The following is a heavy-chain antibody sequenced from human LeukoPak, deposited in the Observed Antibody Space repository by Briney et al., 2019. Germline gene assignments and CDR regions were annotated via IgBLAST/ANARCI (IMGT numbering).Heavy chain of an antibody. J-gene: IGHJ4*02. D-gene: IGHD3-22*01. CDR1: GFTVSSNY. Sequence: GGSLRLSCAASGFTVSSNYMSWVRQAPGKGLEWVSVIYSGGSTYYADYVQGRFTIYRDNSKNTLYLQINSLRAEDTAVYYCARGGFDYDNSGLFDYWGQGTLVTVSS. CDR3: ARGGFDYDNSGLFDY. CDR2: IYSGGST. V-gene: IGHV3-53*01.